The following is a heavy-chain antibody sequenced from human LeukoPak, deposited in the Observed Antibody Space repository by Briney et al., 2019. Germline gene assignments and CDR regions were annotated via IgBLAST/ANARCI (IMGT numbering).Heavy chain of an antibody. CDR2: INPNNGGT. V-gene: IGHV1-2*02. D-gene: IGHD3-22*01. Sequence: GSVTVSCQASGYTFTGYYMRWVRQAPGQGLEWMGWINPNNGGTNYAQKFQGRVTMTRDTSISTAYMELSRLRSDDTAVYYCARESSLSGYSSDAFDIWGQGTMVTVSS. J-gene: IGHJ3*02. CDR3: ARESSLSGYSSDAFDI. CDR1: GYTFTGYY.